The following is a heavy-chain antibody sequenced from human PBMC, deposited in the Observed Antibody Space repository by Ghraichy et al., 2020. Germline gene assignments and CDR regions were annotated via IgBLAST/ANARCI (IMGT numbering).Heavy chain of an antibody. J-gene: IGHJ4*02. CDR3: ARDRHIVVDGRRGDY. V-gene: IGHV3-7*01. D-gene: IGHD5-12*01. Sequence: RLSCTASGFIFSNYWMSWVRQAPGKGLEWVANMNQDGSEKYYVNSVKGRFTISRDNAKNSLYLQMNSLRAEDTAVYYCARDRHIVVDGRRGDYWGQGTLVTVS. CDR1: GFIFSNYW. CDR2: MNQDGSEK.